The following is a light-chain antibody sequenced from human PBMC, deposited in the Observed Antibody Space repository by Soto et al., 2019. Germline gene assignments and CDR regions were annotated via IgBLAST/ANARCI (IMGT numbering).Light chain of an antibody. J-gene: IGKJ2*01. V-gene: IGKV4-1*01. CDR1: QSVLYNSNSKNY. CDR2: WAS. CDR3: QQYYSTPYT. Sequence: DIVMTQSPDSLAVSLGERATINCKSSQSVLYNSNSKNYLAWYQQKPGQPPKLLLYWASTRESGVPDRFSGSGSGTDFTLTISSLQAEDVAVYYCQQYYSTPYTFGQGTKLEIK.